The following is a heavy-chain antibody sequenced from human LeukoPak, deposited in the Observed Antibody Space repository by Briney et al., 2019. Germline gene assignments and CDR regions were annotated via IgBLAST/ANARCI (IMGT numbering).Heavy chain of an antibody. V-gene: IGHV3-30*03. D-gene: IGHD1-26*01. CDR2: ISYDGSNK. CDR3: ARDWVVGATYYYYGMDV. J-gene: IGHJ6*02. CDR1: GFTFSSYG. Sequence: GRSLRLSCAASGFTFSSYGMHWVRQAPGKGLEWVAVISYDGSNKYYADSVKGRFTISRDNSKNTLFLQMNSLRAEDTAVYYCARDWVVGATYYYYGMDVWGQGTTVTVSS.